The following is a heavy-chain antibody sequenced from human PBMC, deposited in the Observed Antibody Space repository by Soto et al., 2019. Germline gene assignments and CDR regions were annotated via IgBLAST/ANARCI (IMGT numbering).Heavy chain of an antibody. D-gene: IGHD3-3*01. CDR2: IYHSGST. CDR1: GASITSNNW. Sequence: SETLSLTCAVSGASITSNNWWIWVRQPPGKGLEWIGEIYHSGSTNYNPSLKGRVTIPIDKSKNQFSLKLGSVTAADTAGYYCTQFASIFASWGHGTSVTVTS. J-gene: IGHJ5*01. CDR3: TQFASIFAS. V-gene: IGHV4-4*02.